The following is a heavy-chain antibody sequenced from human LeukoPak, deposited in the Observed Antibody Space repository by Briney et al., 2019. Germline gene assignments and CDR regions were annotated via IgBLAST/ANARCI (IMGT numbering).Heavy chain of an antibody. V-gene: IGHV3-33*01. CDR1: GFTFSNYG. CDR3: VRDSAAAGTFIDY. Sequence: GRSLGLSCAASGFTFSNYGMHWVRQAPGKGLEWVAVIWYDGSNKYYADSVKGRFTISRDNSKNTLYLQMNSLRAEDTAVYYCVRDSAAAGTFIDYWGQGTLVTVSS. CDR2: IWYDGSNK. J-gene: IGHJ4*02. D-gene: IGHD6-13*01.